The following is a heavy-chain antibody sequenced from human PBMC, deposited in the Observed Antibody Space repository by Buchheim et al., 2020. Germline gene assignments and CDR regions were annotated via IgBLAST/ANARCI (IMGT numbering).Heavy chain of an antibody. CDR3: ASYLSPYYDFWSGYRRTRAYCYYMDV. J-gene: IGHJ6*03. D-gene: IGHD3-3*01. CDR1: GFTFYSYA. V-gene: IGHV3-23*01. Sequence: EVQLLESGGGLVQPGGSLRLSCAASGFTFYSYAMNWVRQAPGKGLDWVSTISGNGDNAYYADSVKGRFTISRDNSKNTLYLQMNSLRGEDTAVYYCASYLSPYYDFWSGYRRTRAYCYYMDVWGKGTT. CDR2: ISGNGDNA.